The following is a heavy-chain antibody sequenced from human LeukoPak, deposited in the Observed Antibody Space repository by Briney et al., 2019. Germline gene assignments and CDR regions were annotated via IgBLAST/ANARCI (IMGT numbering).Heavy chain of an antibody. CDR2: LNPNTLVT. CDR3: ARKDGGRDGMDV. V-gene: IGHV1-2*02. Sequence: GASVKVSCRASGYTFTDYYMHWVRQAPGQGLEWMGWLNPNTLVTNYAQHFQGRVSMTWDTSISTGYMDLLSLTSDDTAVYYCARKDGGRDGMDVWGQGTTVTVSS. D-gene: IGHD2-15*01. CDR1: GYTFTDYY. J-gene: IGHJ6*02.